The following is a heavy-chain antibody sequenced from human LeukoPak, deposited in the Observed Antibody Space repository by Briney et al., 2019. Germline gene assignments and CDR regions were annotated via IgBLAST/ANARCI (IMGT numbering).Heavy chain of an antibody. CDR2: IFYSGTT. D-gene: IGHD1-14*01. J-gene: IGHJ6*03. Sequence: PSETLSLTCTVSGDSLSSGGYYWRWVRQHPGKGLEWIGYIFYSGTTYSNPSLKGRLTMAVDTSNNQFSLKLTSVTAADTAMYYCARTTYYYYSMDVWGKGTTVTVSS. V-gene: IGHV4-31*03. CDR3: ARTTYYYYSMDV. CDR1: GDSLSSGGYY.